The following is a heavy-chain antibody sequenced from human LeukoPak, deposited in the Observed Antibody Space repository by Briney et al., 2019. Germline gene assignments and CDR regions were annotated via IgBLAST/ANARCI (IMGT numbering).Heavy chain of an antibody. CDR2: IYYSGST. CDR3: ARVGHYDSSGVYYFDY. CDR1: GGSISSHY. V-gene: IGHV4-59*11. D-gene: IGHD3-22*01. Sequence: SETLSLTCTVSGGSISSHYWSWIRQPPGKGLEWIGYIYYSGSTNYNPSLKSRVTISVDTSKNQFSLKLSSVTAADTAVYYCARVGHYDSSGVYYFDYWGQGTLVTVSS. J-gene: IGHJ4*02.